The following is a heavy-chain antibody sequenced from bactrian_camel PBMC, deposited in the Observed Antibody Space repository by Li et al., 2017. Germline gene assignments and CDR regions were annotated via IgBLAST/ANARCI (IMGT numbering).Heavy chain of an antibody. CDR2: IVTGDGRT. V-gene: IGHV3S1*01. Sequence: HVQLVESGGGSVQPGGSLRLSCVASGYTYSRNCMGWFRQGPGKEREGIATIVTGDGRTTYADSVKGRFTISRNNAKTTVSLQLNSLKPEDTAMYYCDIKCYDGIRWFEAGWGQGTQVTVS. CDR3: DIKCYDGIRWFEAG. CDR1: GYTYSRNC. J-gene: IGHJ4*01. D-gene: IGHD6*01.